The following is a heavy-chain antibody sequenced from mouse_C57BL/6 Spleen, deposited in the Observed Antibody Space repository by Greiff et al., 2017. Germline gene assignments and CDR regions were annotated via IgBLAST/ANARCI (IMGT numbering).Heavy chain of an antibody. J-gene: IGHJ2*01. CDR1: GYTFTGYW. CDR2: ILPGSGST. CDR3: ARSDYDVLYYFDY. Sequence: VQLQQSGAELMKPGASVKLSCKATGYTFTGYWIEWVKQRPGHGLEWIGDILPGSGSTNYNEKFKGRATFTAETSSNTAYLQLSSLTTEDSAIYYCARSDYDVLYYFDYWGQGTTLTVSS. V-gene: IGHV1-9*01. D-gene: IGHD2-4*01.